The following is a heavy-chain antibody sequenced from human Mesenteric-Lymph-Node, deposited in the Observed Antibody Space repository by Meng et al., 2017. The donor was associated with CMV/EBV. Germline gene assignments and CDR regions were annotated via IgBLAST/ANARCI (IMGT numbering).Heavy chain of an antibody. CDR2: INPGDSNT. CDR1: GYTFTNYW. Sequence: GESLKISCKASGYTFTNYWIGWVRQMPGKGLEWMGIINPGDSNTMYSPSFQGQVTISADKSISTAYLQWSSLKASDTAMYYCARPPGSGYDSWGYWGQGTLVTVSS. D-gene: IGHD5-12*01. J-gene: IGHJ4*02. V-gene: IGHV5-51*01. CDR3: ARPPGSGYDSWGY.